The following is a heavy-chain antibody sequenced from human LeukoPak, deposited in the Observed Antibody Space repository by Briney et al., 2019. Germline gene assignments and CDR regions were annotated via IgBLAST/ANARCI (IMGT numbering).Heavy chain of an antibody. V-gene: IGHV4-39*01. J-gene: IGHJ4*02. D-gene: IGHD4-11*01. Sequence: SETLSLTCTVSGGSISSSSYYWGWIRQPPGKGLEWIGGIYYSGSTYYNPSLKSRVTISVDTSKNQFSLKLSSVTAADTAVYYCARGRLQYGSRYFDYWGQGTLVTVSS. CDR2: IYYSGST. CDR1: GGSISSSSYY. CDR3: ARGRLQYGSRYFDY.